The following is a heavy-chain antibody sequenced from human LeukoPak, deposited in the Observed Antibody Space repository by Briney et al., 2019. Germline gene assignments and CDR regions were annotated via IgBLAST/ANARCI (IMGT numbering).Heavy chain of an antibody. CDR1: GFTFSSYA. CDR3: AKDILQTGAIDM. J-gene: IGHJ3*02. D-gene: IGHD4-11*01. CDR2: ISWHGNNT. Sequence: GGSLRLSCAASGFTFSSYAMHWVRQAPGKGLEWVSPISWHGNNTYYADSVKGRFTISRDNNKNSLYLQMNSLRVEDTALYYCAKDILQTGAIDMWGQGTMVTVSS. V-gene: IGHV3-43D*03.